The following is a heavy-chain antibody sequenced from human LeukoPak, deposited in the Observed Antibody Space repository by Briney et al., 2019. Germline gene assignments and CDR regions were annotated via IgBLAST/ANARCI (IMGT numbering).Heavy chain of an antibody. J-gene: IGHJ6*02. CDR2: TYYRSKWYN. CDR1: GDSVSSNSAA. CDR3: AREVSADTCYYYYGMDV. D-gene: IGHD1-14*01. Sequence: SQTLSLTCAISGDSVSSNSAAWNWIRQSPSRGLEWLGRTYYRSKWYNDYAVSVKSRITINPDTSKNQFSLQLNSVTLEDTAVYYCAREVSADTCYYYYGMDVWGQGTTVTVSS. V-gene: IGHV6-1*01.